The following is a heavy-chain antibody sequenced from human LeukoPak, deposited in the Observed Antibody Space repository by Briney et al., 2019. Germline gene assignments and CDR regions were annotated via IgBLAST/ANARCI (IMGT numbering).Heavy chain of an antibody. J-gene: IGHJ4*02. CDR3: ARAGGFFSPFGY. V-gene: IGHV4-31*03. D-gene: IGHD3-16*01. CDR2: IYYSGST. CDR1: GGSISSGGYY. Sequence: SXTLSLTCTVSGGSISSGGYYWSWIRQHPGKGLEWIGYIYYSGSTYYNPSLKSRVTISVDTSKNQFSLKLSSVTAADTAVYYCARAGGFFSPFGYWGQGTLVTVSS.